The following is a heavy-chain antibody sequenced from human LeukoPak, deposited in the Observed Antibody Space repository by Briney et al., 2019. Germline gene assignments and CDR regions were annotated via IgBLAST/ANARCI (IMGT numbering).Heavy chain of an antibody. D-gene: IGHD5-12*01. CDR3: ARDGPRGYSGYDPDDY. CDR2: ISSSGSTI. Sequence: GGSLRLSCAASGFTFSDYYMSWIRQAPGKGLEWVSYISSSGSTIYYADSVKGRFTISRDNAKNSLYLQMNSLRAEDTAVYYCARDGPRGYSGYDPDDYWGQGTLVTVSS. V-gene: IGHV3-11*04. J-gene: IGHJ4*02. CDR1: GFTFSDYY.